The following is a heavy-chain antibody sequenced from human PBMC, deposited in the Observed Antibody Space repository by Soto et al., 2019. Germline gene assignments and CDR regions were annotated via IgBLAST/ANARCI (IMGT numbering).Heavy chain of an antibody. CDR1: GSAITRYY. J-gene: IGHJ6*02. CDR2: INPGGGSA. V-gene: IGHV1-46*01. Sequence: QVDLVQSGAEVKKPGASVTISCKASGSAITRYYIHWVRQAPGRGLEWMGIINPGGGSASYAQKFQDRGTIAKDTSTGTVYMDLRSLRTEDTAVYYCARDTSGWSHNGLDVWGQGTTVNVSS. D-gene: IGHD6-19*01. CDR3: ARDTSGWSHNGLDV.